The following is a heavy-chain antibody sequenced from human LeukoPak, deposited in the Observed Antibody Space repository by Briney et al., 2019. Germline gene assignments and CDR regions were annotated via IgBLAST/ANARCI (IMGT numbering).Heavy chain of an antibody. CDR3: AKDHGFYDSSGYYYY. V-gene: IGHV3-23*01. D-gene: IGHD3-22*01. J-gene: IGHJ4*02. CDR2: ISGSGGST. Sequence: PGGSLRLSCAASGFTFSSYAMSWVRQAPGKGLEWVSAISGSGGSTYYADSVKGRFTISRDNSKNTLYLQMNSLRAEDTAVYYCAKDHGFYDSSGYYYYWGQGTLVTVSS. CDR1: GFTFSSYA.